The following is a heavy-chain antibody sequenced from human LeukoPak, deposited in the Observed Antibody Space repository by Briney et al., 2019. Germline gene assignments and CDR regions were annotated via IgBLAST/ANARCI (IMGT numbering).Heavy chain of an antibody. CDR2: INPSGGST. Sequence: ASVKVSCKASGYTFTSYYMHWVRQAPGQGLEWMGIINPSGGSTSYAQKFQGRVTMTRDMSTSTVYMELSSLRAEDTAVYYCAKVAVVPALDYWGQGTLVTVSS. J-gene: IGHJ4*02. CDR3: AKVAVVPALDY. V-gene: IGHV1-46*01. CDR1: GYTFTSYY. D-gene: IGHD2-2*01.